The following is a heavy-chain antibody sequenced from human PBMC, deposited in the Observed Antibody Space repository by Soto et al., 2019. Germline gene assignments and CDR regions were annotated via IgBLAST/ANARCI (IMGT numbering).Heavy chain of an antibody. CDR3: ARQIYDSDTGPNFQYYFDS. CDR1: GYSFAGYW. J-gene: IGHJ4*02. D-gene: IGHD3-22*01. CDR2: IDPSDSQT. V-gene: IGHV5-10-1*01. Sequence: GESLKISCKGSGYSFAGYWITWVRQKPGKCLEWMGRIDPSDSQTYYSPSFRGHVTISVTKSITTVFLQWSSLRASDTAMYYCARQIYDSDTGPNFQYYFDSWGQGTPVTVPQ.